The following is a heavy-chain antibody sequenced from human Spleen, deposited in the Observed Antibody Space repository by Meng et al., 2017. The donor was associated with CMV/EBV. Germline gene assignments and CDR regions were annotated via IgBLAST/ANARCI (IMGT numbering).Heavy chain of an antibody. Sequence: SGFTFSPYPMHWVRQAPGRGLEWVAVISYDGSDKYYANSVKGRFTISRDNSKKTLYLQMNSLRAEDTAVYYCARDGSGKYFPGYFDYWGQGTLVTVSS. V-gene: IGHV3-30*04. CDR1: GFTFSPYP. J-gene: IGHJ4*02. D-gene: IGHD1-26*01. CDR3: ARDGSGKYFPGYFDY. CDR2: ISYDGSDK.